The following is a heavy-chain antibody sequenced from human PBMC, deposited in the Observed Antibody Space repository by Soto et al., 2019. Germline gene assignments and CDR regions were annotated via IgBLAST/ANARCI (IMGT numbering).Heavy chain of an antibody. CDR3: AREDSSVVIDH. J-gene: IGHJ4*02. D-gene: IGHD6-19*01. Sequence: QVQLQQWGAGLLKPSETLSLTCSLSGGSFSGYYWAWLRQSPGKGLEWIGEISFTGTTNYKSSLKNRVTMSLDTSKNLFSLRLISVLAADSAFYFCAREDSSVVIDHWGQGTLVFVSS. CDR2: ISFTGTT. V-gene: IGHV4-34*02. CDR1: GGSFSGYY.